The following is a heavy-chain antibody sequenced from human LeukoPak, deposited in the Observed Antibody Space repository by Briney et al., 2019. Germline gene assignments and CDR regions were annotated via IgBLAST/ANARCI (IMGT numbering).Heavy chain of an antibody. D-gene: IGHD1-26*01. CDR3: ARVGANYYYYYMDV. Sequence: SQTLSLTCSVSGGSISSGGYYWSWIRQHPGKGLEWIGYIYYSGSTYYNPSLKSRVTISVDTSKNQFSLKLSSVTAADTAVYYCARVGANYYYYYMDVWGKGTTVTVSS. CDR2: IYYSGST. V-gene: IGHV4-31*03. J-gene: IGHJ6*03. CDR1: GGSISSGGYY.